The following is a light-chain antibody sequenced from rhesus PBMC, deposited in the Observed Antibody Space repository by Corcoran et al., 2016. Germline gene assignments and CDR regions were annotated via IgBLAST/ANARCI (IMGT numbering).Light chain of an antibody. Sequence: DIQMTQSPSSLSASVGDRVTITCRASQGISSWLAWYQQKPGKAPKLLTYKATSLQSGVPSRFSGSESGTDLTLTISSLQHEDFATYYCQRYNSAPPLTFGGGTKVEIK. V-gene: IGKV1-21*01. CDR1: QGISSW. CDR3: QRYNSAPPLT. J-gene: IGKJ4*01. CDR2: KAT.